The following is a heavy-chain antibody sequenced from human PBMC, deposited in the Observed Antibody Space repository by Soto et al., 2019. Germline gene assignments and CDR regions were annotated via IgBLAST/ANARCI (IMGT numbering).Heavy chain of an antibody. V-gene: IGHV1-69*13. CDR3: ARDWNLVVRGRPIYYGMDV. J-gene: IGHJ6*02. D-gene: IGHD3-10*01. CDR1: GGTFSSYA. Sequence: SVKVSCKASGGTFSSYAISWVRQAPGQGLEWMGGIIPIFGTANYAQKFQGRVTITADESTSTAYMELSSLRSEDTAVYYCARDWNLVVRGRPIYYGMDVWGQGTTVTVSS. CDR2: IIPIFGTA.